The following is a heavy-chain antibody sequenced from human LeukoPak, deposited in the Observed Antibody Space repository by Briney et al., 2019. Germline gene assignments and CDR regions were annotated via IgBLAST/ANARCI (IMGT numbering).Heavy chain of an antibody. Sequence: GGSLRLSCAASGFTFSSYAMSWVRQAPGKGLEWVSAISGSGGSTYYADSVKGRFTISRDNSKNTLYLQMNSLRAEDTAVYYCAKVPHSSTFSSSSLYFDYWGQGTLVTVSS. CDR1: GFTFSSYA. CDR3: AKVPHSSTFSSSSLYFDY. D-gene: IGHD6-6*01. J-gene: IGHJ4*02. V-gene: IGHV3-23*01. CDR2: ISGSGGST.